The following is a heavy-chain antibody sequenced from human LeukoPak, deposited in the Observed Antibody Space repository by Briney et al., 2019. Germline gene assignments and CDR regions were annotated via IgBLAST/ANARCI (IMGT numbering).Heavy chain of an antibody. D-gene: IGHD3-10*01. CDR2: ISYDGSNK. CDR1: GFTFSSYG. CDR3: AKDLVEVRGVIITQDYYYGMDV. J-gene: IGHJ6*04. V-gene: IGHV3-30*18. Sequence: PGGSLRLSCAASGFTFSSYGMHWVRQAPGKGLEWVAVISYDGSNKYYADSVKGRFTISRDNSKNTLYLQMNSLRAEDTAVYYCAKDLVEVRGVIITQDYYYGMDVWGKGTTVTVS.